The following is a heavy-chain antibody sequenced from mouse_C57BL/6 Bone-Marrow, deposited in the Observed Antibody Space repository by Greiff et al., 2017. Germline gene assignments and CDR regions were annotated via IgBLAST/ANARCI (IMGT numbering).Heavy chain of an antibody. CDR1: GYAFSSYW. Sequence: VKLMESGAELVKPGASVKISCKASGYAFSSYWMNWVKQRPGKGLEWIGQIYPGDGDTNYNGKFKGKATLTADKSSSTAYMQLSSLTSEDSAVYFCARKTVVDTGYFDVWGTGTTVTVSS. CDR2: IYPGDGDT. CDR3: ARKTVVDTGYFDV. V-gene: IGHV1-80*01. J-gene: IGHJ1*03. D-gene: IGHD1-1*01.